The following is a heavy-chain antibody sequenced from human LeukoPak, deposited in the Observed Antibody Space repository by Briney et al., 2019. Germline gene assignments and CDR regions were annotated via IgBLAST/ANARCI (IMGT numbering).Heavy chain of an antibody. J-gene: IGHJ4*02. CDR1: GFTFSSYW. D-gene: IGHD3-9*01. CDR3: ARESHYYDILTGYYLDY. CDR2: INSDGSST. Sequence: PGGSLRLSCAASGFTFSSYWMHWVRQAPGKGLVRVSRINSDGSSTSYADSVKGRFTISRDNAKNTLYLQMNSLRAEDTAVYYCARESHYYDILTGYYLDYWGQGTLVTVSS. V-gene: IGHV3-74*01.